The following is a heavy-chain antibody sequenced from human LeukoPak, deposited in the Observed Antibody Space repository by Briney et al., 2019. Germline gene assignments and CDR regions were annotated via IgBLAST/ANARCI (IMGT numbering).Heavy chain of an antibody. CDR2: INPNSGGT. V-gene: IGHV1-2*06. CDR1: GYTFTGYY. D-gene: IGHD3-16*01. J-gene: IGHJ3*02. Sequence: ASVKVSCKASGYTFTGYYMHWVRQAPGQGLEWMGRINPNSGGTNYAQKFQGRVTMTRDTSISTAYMGLSRLRSDDTAVYYCARDPFWGAFDIWGQGTMVTVSS. CDR3: ARDPFWGAFDI.